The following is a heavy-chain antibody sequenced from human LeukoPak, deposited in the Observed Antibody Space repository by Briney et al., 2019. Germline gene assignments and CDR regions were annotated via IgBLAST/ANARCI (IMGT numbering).Heavy chain of an antibody. CDR2: ISDIGIGT. J-gene: IGHJ3*02. Sequence: GGSLRLSCAASGFIFSNYVMGWVRQAPGKGLELVSSISDIGIGTYYADSVKGRFTIFRDNSKNILYLQMNSPRAEDTAIYYCAKRGGGTMFAFDIWGQGTMVTVSS. CDR3: AKRGGGTMFAFDI. V-gene: IGHV3-23*01. D-gene: IGHD3-10*02. CDR1: GFIFSNYV.